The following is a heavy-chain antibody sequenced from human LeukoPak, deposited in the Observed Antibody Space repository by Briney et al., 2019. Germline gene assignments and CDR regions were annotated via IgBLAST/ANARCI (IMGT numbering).Heavy chain of an antibody. CDR2: IYSGGST. Sequence: GGSLRPSCAASGFTVSNNYMSWVRQAPGKGLEWVSVIYSGGSTYYADSVKGRFTISRDNSKNTLFLQMISLRAEDTAVYYCATAPYTSGYYFYWGQGTLVTVSS. D-gene: IGHD3-22*01. CDR1: GFTVSNNY. J-gene: IGHJ4*02. V-gene: IGHV3-53*01. CDR3: ATAPYTSGYYFY.